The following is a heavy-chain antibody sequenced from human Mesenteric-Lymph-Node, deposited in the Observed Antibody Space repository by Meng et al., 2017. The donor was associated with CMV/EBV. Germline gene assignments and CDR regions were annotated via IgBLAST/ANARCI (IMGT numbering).Heavy chain of an antibody. CDR3: AKTTSYYYVMDV. CDR2: ISWNSGSV. Sequence: GGSLRLSCAASGFTFDDYAMHWVRQAPGKGLEWVSGISWNSGSVGYADSVKGRFIISRDNAKNSLYLQMNSLRTEDKAFYYCAKTTSYYYVMDVWGQGTTVTVSS. D-gene: IGHD1-1*01. J-gene: IGHJ6*02. V-gene: IGHV3-9*01. CDR1: GFTFDDYA.